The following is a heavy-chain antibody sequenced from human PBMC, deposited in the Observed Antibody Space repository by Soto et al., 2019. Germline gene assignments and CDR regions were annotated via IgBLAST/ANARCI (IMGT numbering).Heavy chain of an antibody. CDR2: FDPEDGET. CDR3: ATQHWNGGDNWFDP. J-gene: IGHJ5*02. CDR1: GYTLTELS. Sequence: ASVKVSCKFSGYTLTELSMHWVRQAPGKGLEWMGGFDPEDGETIYAQKFQGRVTMTEDTSTDTAYMELSSLRSEDTAVYYCATQHWNGGDNWFDPWGQGTLVTVSS. D-gene: IGHD1-1*01. V-gene: IGHV1-24*01.